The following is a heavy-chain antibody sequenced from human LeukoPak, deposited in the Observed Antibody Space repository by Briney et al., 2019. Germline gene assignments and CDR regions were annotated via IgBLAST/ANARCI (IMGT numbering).Heavy chain of an antibody. D-gene: IGHD3-22*01. J-gene: IGHJ3*02. CDR3: ARVSVRTNYYDSSGYSGDAFDI. CDR2: IYYSGST. V-gene: IGHV4-59*01. CDR1: GGSISSYY. Sequence: SETLSLTCTVSGGSISSYYWSWIRQPPGKGLEWIGYIYYSGSTNYNPSLKSRVTISVDTSKDQFSLKLSSVTAADTAVYYCARVSVRTNYYDSSGYSGDAFDIWGQGTMVTVSS.